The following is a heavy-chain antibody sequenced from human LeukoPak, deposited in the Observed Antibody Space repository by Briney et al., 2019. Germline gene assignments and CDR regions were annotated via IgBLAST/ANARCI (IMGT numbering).Heavy chain of an antibody. V-gene: IGHV1-46*01. Sequence: GASVKVSCKASGYTFTSYYMHWVRQAPGQGLEWMGIINPSGGSTSYAQKFQGRVTMTTDTSTSTAYMELRSLRSDDTAVYYCARVASAGIVVVPAAISDYWGQGTLVTVSS. CDR3: ARVASAGIVVVPAAISDY. J-gene: IGHJ4*02. CDR2: INPSGGST. D-gene: IGHD2-2*01. CDR1: GYTFTSYY.